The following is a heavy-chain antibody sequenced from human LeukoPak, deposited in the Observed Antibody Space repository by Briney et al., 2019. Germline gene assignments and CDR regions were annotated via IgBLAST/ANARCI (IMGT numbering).Heavy chain of an antibody. CDR2: INQSGST. CDR3: ARRVGKGAFDY. J-gene: IGHJ4*02. V-gene: IGHV4-34*01. Sequence: SETLSLTCAVYGGSFSGYYWNWIRQPPGKGLEWTGEINQSGSTNYNPSLKSRVTISVDTSKNQFSLKLSSVAAADTAVYYCARRVGKGAFDYWGQGTLVTVSS. D-gene: IGHD3-10*01. CDR1: GGSFSGYY.